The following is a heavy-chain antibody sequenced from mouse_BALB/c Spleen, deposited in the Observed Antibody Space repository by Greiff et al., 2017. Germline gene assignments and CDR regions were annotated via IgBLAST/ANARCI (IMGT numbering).Heavy chain of an antibody. CDR3: ARNYRYGFDY. CDR1: GFTFSSFG. D-gene: IGHD2-14*01. CDR2: ISSGSSTI. Sequence: EVQRVESGGGLVQPGGSRKLSCAASGFTFSSFGMHWVRQAPEKGLEWVAYISSGSSTIYYADTVKGRFTISRDNPKNTLFLQMTSLRSEDTAMYYCARNYRYGFDYWGQGTTLTVSS. J-gene: IGHJ2*01. V-gene: IGHV5-17*02.